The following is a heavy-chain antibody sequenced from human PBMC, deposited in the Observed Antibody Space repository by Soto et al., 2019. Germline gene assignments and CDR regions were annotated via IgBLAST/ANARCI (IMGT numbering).Heavy chain of an antibody. Sequence: EVQLVESGGGLVKPGGSLRLSCAASGFTFSNAWMNWVRQAPGKGLEWVGRIKSKTDGGTTDYAAPVKGRFTISRDDSKNTLYLQMNSLKTEDTAVYYCTILGYCSGGSCHVYYYYGMDVWGQGTTVAVSS. CDR2: IKSKTDGGTT. V-gene: IGHV3-15*07. D-gene: IGHD2-15*01. J-gene: IGHJ6*02. CDR1: GFTFSNAW. CDR3: TILGYCSGGSCHVYYYYGMDV.